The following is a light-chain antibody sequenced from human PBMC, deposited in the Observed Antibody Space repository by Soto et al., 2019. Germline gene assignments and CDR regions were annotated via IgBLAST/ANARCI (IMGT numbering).Light chain of an antibody. CDR2: AAS. CDR3: QQYGGSPLYT. J-gene: IGKJ2*01. Sequence: EIVLTQSPCTLSLSPGETATLSCRASQSVSSSQLAWYQQKPGQAPRLLVYAASSRATGIPDRFSGSGSGTDFTLTISRLEPEDFAVYYCQQYGGSPLYTVGQGTKVDIK. V-gene: IGKV3-20*01. CDR1: QSVSSSQ.